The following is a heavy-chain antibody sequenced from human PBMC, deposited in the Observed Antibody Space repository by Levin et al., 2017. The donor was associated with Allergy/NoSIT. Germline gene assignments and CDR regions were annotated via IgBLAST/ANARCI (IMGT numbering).Heavy chain of an antibody. J-gene: IGHJ6*03. D-gene: IGHD1-14*01. V-gene: IGHV3-48*03. CDR3: AREGSNPRVGHYMDV. CDR1: GFTFSSYE. Sequence: GGSLRLSCAASGFTFSSYEMNWVRQAPGKGLEWVSYISVSGSTMYYPDSVKGRFTISRDNAENSLYLQMNSLRAEETAVYYCAREGSNPRVGHYMDVWGKGTTVTVSS. CDR2: ISVSGSTM.